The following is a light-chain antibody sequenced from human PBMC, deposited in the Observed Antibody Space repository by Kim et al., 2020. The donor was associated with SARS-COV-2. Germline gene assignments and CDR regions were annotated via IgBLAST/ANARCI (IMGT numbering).Light chain of an antibody. CDR2: RAS. Sequence: EIVMTQSPVTLSVSPGERATLSCRASQSVSSNLAWYQLKPGQAPRLLIYRASIRAPGISLRFSGSGSETDFTLTISSLQSEDFAIYFCLQYESWPPITFRQGTRVEIK. CDR1: QSVSSN. CDR3: LQYESWPPIT. V-gene: IGKV3-15*01. J-gene: IGKJ5*01.